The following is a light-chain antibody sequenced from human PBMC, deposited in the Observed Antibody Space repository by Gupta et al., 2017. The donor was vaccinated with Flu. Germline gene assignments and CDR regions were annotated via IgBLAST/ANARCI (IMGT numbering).Light chain of an antibody. V-gene: IGLV3-21*02. Sequence: SYVLTQPRPVSVAPGQTARITCGGNKIGSKSVHWYLRKAGQAPVLVVHDDVDRPSGIPERFSGSNSGNTATLTINRVEAGDEADYYCQVWASGGDHPVFGGGTKLTVL. CDR3: QVWASGGDHPV. CDR2: DDV. J-gene: IGLJ2*01. CDR1: KIGSKS.